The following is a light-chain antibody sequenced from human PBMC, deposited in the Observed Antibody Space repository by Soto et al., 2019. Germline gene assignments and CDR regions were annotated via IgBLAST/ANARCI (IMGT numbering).Light chain of an antibody. Sequence: EMVLTQSPGTLSLSPGERATLSCRAIQSVSSSYLAWYQQKPGQAPRLLIYGASSRATGIPDRFSGSGSGTDFTLTISRLEPEDLAVYYCQQYGSSPPITFGQGTRMEIK. J-gene: IGKJ5*01. CDR1: QSVSSSY. CDR3: QQYGSSPPIT. V-gene: IGKV3-20*01. CDR2: GAS.